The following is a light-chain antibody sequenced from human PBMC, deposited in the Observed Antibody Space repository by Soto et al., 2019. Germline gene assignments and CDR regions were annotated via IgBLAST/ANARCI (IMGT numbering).Light chain of an antibody. V-gene: IGKV4-1*01. CDR2: WAS. CDR1: QSLLYSSNNQNY. Sequence: DIVMTQSPDSLAVYLGEMATINCKSSQSLLYSSNNQNYLAWYQQKPGQPPKLLIYWASTRESGVPDRFSVSGSGTDFTLTISSLQAEDVAVYSCQQYYSSLYTFGQGTKLEIK. J-gene: IGKJ2*01. CDR3: QQYYSSLYT.